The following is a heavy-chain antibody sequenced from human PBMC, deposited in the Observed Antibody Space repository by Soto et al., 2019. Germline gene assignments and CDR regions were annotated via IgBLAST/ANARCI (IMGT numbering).Heavy chain of an antibody. CDR3: AGGGVGVMVRGVANWFDP. CDR2: ISAYNGDT. V-gene: IGHV1-18*01. CDR1: GYTFTNYG. Sequence: QVQLVQSGAEVKKPGASVKVSCRASGYTFTNYGVTWVRQAPGQGLKWMGWISAYNGDTKYAQKLQGRVTMTTDTSTTTVYMELGSLRSDDTAVYYCAGGGVGVMVRGVANWFDPWGQGTLVTVSS. J-gene: IGHJ5*02. D-gene: IGHD3-10*01.